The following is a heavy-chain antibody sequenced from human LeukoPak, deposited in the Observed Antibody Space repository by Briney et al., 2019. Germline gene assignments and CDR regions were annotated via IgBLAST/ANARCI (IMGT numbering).Heavy chain of an antibody. CDR2: ISYSGST. J-gene: IGHJ4*02. D-gene: IGHD2-2*01. V-gene: IGHV4-59*08. CDR3: ARHRIRRSSTSCWEI. Sequence: PSETLSLTCTVSGGSISDYYWNWIRQPPGKGLEWIGCISYSGSTNYNPSLKSRVTISVDTSKNQFSLRVSSVTAADTAVYFCARHRIRRSSTSCWEIWGQGTLVTVSS. CDR1: GGSISDYY.